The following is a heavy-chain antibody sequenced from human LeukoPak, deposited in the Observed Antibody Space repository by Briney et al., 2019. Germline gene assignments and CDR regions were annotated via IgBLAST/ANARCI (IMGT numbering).Heavy chain of an antibody. J-gene: IGHJ4*02. CDR1: GFTITTNY. V-gene: IGHV3-21*01. Sequence: GGSLRLSCAASGFTITTNYMNWVRQAPGKGLEWVSSISSSSSYIYYADSVKGRFTISRDNAKNSLYLQMNSLRGEDTAVYYCAIGGVVGGNWGYWGQGTLVTVSS. CDR3: AIGGVVGGNWGY. D-gene: IGHD2-21*01. CDR2: ISSSSSYI.